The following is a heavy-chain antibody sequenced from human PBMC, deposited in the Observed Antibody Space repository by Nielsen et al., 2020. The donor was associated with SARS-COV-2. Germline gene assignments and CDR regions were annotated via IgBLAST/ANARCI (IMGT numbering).Heavy chain of an antibody. CDR2: ISYDGSNK. CDR1: GFTFSSYG. CDR3: ARGYYDSSATDAFDI. Sequence: GESLKISCAASGFTFSSYGMHWVRQAPGKGLEWVAVISYDGSNKYYADSVKGRFTISRDNSKNTLYLQMNSLRAEDTAVYYCARGYYDSSATDAFDIWGQGTMVTVSS. V-gene: IGHV3-30*03. D-gene: IGHD3-22*01. J-gene: IGHJ3*02.